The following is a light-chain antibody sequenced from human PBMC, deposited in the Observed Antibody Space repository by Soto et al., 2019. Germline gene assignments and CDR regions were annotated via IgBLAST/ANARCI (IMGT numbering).Light chain of an antibody. J-gene: IGKJ1*01. V-gene: IGKV3-15*01. CDR2: GAS. CDR1: QSVSSN. CDR3: QQYDERPPWT. Sequence: EIVMTQSPVTLSVSPGERATLSCRASQSVSSNLAWYQQKPGLPPRLLIHGASTRATGIPARFSGSGSGTDFTLTISSLQTEDFAVYYCQQYDERPPWTFGQGTKVEVK.